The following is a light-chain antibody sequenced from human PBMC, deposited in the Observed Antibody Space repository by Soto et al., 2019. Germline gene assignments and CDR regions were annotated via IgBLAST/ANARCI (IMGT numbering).Light chain of an antibody. V-gene: IGLV1-44*01. Sequence: QSVLTQPPSASGTPGQRVTISCSGSSSNIGSKTVNWYKQLPGTTPKLLIYGTNQRPSGVPDRFSGSKSGTSASLAISGLQSEDEAAYYCAAWDDRLNGPVFGGGTKLTVL. CDR1: SSNIGSKT. J-gene: IGLJ2*01. CDR2: GTN. CDR3: AAWDDRLNGPV.